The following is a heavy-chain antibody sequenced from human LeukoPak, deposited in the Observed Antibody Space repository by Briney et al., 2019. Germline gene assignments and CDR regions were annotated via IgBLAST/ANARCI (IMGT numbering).Heavy chain of an antibody. D-gene: IGHD4-17*01. CDR3: ARGHTAVTRHFDF. V-gene: IGHV4-39*01. Sequence: PSETLSLTCTVSGGSISSSSYYWGWIRQPPGKGLEWIGRIYYSGSTYYNPSLKSRVTISVDTSKNQRSLKLSSVTAADTAVYYCARGHTAVTRHFDFWGQGTLVTVSS. CDR2: IYYSGST. J-gene: IGHJ4*02. CDR1: GGSISSSSYY.